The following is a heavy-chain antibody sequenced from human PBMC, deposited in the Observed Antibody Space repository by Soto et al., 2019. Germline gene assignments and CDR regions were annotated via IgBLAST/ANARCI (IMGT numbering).Heavy chain of an antibody. CDR3: ARGYSGYENDAFDI. J-gene: IGHJ3*02. Sequence: QVQLQQWGAGLLKPSETLSLTCAVYGGSFSGYYWSWIRQPPGKGLEWIGEINHSGSTNYNPSLKSRVTISVDTSKNQFSLKLSSVTAADTAVYYSARGYSGYENDAFDIWGQGTMVTVSS. V-gene: IGHV4-34*01. CDR1: GGSFSGYY. D-gene: IGHD5-12*01. CDR2: INHSGST.